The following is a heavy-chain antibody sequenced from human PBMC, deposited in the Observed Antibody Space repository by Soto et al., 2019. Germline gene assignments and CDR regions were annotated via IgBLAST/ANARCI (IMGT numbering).Heavy chain of an antibody. CDR3: ARDLALGLVDY. CDR2: ISAYNGNT. Sequence: QVQLVQSGAEVKKPGASVKVSCKASGYTFSSYGLSWVRQAPGQGLEWMGWISAYNGNTKYAQKLQGRVAMTTDTSTSTAYMELRSLRYDDTAVYYCARDLALGLVDYWGQGTLVTGSS. V-gene: IGHV1-18*01. CDR1: GYTFSSYG. J-gene: IGHJ4*02. D-gene: IGHD6-19*01.